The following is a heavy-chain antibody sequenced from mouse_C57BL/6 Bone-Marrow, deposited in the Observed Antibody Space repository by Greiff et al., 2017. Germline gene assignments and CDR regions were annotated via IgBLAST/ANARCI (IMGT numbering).Heavy chain of an antibody. V-gene: IGHV1-81*01. CDR1: GYTFTSYG. CDR3: AFYYLDY. J-gene: IGHJ2*01. CDR2: IYPRSGNT. Sequence: VQGVESGAELARPGASVKLSCKASGYTFTSYGISWVKQRPGQGLEWIGEIYPRSGNTYYNEKFKGKATLTADKSSSTAYMELRSLTSEDSAVYFCAFYYLDYWGQGTTLTVSA.